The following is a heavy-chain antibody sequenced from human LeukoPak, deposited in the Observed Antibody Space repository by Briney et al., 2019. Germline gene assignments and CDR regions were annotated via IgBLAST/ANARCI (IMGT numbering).Heavy chain of an antibody. D-gene: IGHD3-10*01. CDR1: GGSISSGVYY. CDR2: IYYSGST. CDR3: ARGLWFGESLAPGDAFDI. Sequence: SETLSLTCTVSGGSISSGVYYWSWIRQHSGKGLEWIGYIYYSGSTFYNPSLKSRVTMSVDTSKNQFSLKLSSVTAADTAVYYCARGLWFGESLAPGDAFDIWGLGTMVTVSS. V-gene: IGHV4-31*03. J-gene: IGHJ3*02.